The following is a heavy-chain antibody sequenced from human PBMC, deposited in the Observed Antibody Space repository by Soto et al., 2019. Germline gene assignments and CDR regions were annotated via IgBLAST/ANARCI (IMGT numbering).Heavy chain of an antibody. D-gene: IGHD6-6*01. CDR1: GFTLSGYA. CDR3: ARRARPDFYYMDV. V-gene: IGHV3-64*01. Sequence: GGSLRLSCASSGFTLSGYAMDWVRQAPGKGLEYVSGISSNGVGTYYANSVQGRFTISRDNSKNTVYLQMGSLRPEDMAVYYCARRARPDFYYMDVWGKGTTVTVS. CDR2: ISSNGVGT. J-gene: IGHJ6*03.